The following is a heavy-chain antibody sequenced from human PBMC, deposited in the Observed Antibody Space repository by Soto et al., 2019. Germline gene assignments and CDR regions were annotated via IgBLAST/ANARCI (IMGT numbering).Heavy chain of an antibody. CDR2: IIPISGTT. V-gene: IGHV1-69*13. Sequence: SVKVSCKASGDVFRSYGINWVRQAPGQGLGWMGGIIPISGTTNYAQKFQGRVAITADESTDTVYMELSRLRSEDTAVYFCARVRCFNGLCHTADYGMDVWGQGTTVTVSS. CDR1: GDVFRSYG. D-gene: IGHD2-8*01. J-gene: IGHJ6*02. CDR3: ARVRCFNGLCHTADYGMDV.